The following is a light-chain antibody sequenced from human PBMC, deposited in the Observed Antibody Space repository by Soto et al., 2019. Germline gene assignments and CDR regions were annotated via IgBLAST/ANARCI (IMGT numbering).Light chain of an antibody. Sequence: EIVLTQSPGTLSLSPGERATLSCRASQSVSSYYLAWYQQKPGQAPRLLIYAASSRATGIPDRFSGGGSGTDFTLTISRLEPEDFAVYYCQQCGSSPWTFGQGTMVEIK. CDR2: AAS. V-gene: IGKV3-20*01. CDR1: QSVSSYY. J-gene: IGKJ1*01. CDR3: QQCGSSPWT.